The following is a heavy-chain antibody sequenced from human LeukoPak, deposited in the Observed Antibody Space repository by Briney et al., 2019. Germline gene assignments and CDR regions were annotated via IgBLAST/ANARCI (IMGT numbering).Heavy chain of an antibody. CDR1: GYTSTGYY. CDR3: ARGKCISTSCYMESGFDF. CDR2: INPNSGDS. Sequence: ASVKVSCKASGYTSTGYYMHWVRQAPGQGLEWMGWINPNSGDSNYAQKFQGRVTVTRDTSISTAYMELSRLRSDDSAMYYCARGKCISTSCYMESGFDFWGQGTLVTVSS. D-gene: IGHD2-2*02. J-gene: IGHJ4*02. V-gene: IGHV1-2*02.